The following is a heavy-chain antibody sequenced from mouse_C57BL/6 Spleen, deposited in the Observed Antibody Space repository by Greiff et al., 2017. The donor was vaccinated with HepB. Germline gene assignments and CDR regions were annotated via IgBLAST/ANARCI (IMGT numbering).Heavy chain of an antibody. CDR1: GFTFSSYA. D-gene: IGHD2-5*01. J-gene: IGHJ3*01. CDR3: TRDNTYYSNDVGAY. Sequence: EVKLVESGEGLVKPGGSLKLSCAASGFTFSSYAMSWVRQTPEKRLEWVAYISSGGDYIYYADTVKGRFTISRDNARNTLYLQMSSLKSEDTAMYYCTRDNTYYSNDVGAYWGQGTLVTVSA. CDR2: ISSGGDYI. V-gene: IGHV5-9-1*02.